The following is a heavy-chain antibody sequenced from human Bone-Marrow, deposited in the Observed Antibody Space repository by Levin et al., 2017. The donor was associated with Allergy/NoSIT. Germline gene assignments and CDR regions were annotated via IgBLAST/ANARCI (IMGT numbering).Heavy chain of an antibody. CDR1: GFTFSDHY. CDR3: ARVAVVVPAAMDV. J-gene: IGHJ6*02. D-gene: IGHD2-2*01. V-gene: IGHV3-72*01. CDR2: TRKKINSYTT. Sequence: GESLKISCAASGFTFSDHYMDWVRQAPGKGLEWVARTRKKINSYTTEYAASVKGRFTISRDDSKNSLYLQMNSLKTEDTAVYYCARVAVVVPAAMDVWGQGTTVTVSS.